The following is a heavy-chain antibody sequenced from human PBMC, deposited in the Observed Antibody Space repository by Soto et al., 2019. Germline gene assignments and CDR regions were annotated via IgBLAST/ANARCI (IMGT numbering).Heavy chain of an antibody. CDR2: IIPIFGTA. D-gene: IGHD3-9*01. CDR3: ARARESLTGYTYNWFDP. Sequence: ASLQVSCKASGGTFSSYTISWVRQAPGQGLEWMGGIIPIFGTANYAQKFQGRVTITADESTSTAYMELSSLRSEDTAVYYCARARESLTGYTYNWFDPWGQGTLVTVSS. CDR1: GGTFSSYT. V-gene: IGHV1-69*13. J-gene: IGHJ5*02.